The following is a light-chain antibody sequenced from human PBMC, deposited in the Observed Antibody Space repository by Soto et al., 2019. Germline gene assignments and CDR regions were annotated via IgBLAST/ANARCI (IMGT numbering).Light chain of an antibody. J-gene: IGLJ3*02. CDR1: SGHSSYA. CDR2: VNSDGSH. V-gene: IGLV4-69*01. CDR3: QTWGTGIQV. Sequence: QAVVTQSPSASASLGASVKLTCTLSSGHSSYAIAWHQQQPEKGPRYLMKVNSDGSHTKGDGIPDRFSASSSGAERHLTVSSLQSEDEADYYCQTWGTGIQVFGGGTKLTVL.